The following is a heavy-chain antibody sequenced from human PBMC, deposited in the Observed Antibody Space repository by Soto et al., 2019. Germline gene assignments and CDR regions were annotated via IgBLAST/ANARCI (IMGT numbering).Heavy chain of an antibody. V-gene: IGHV4-30-4*01. D-gene: IGHD4-17*01. CDR3: ASGPTVLLRAGAFDI. Sequence: QVQLQESGPGLVKPSQTLSLTCTVSGGSISSGDYYWSWIRQPPGTGLEWIGYIYYSGSTYYNPSLKSRVTISVDTSKNQFSLKLSSVTAADTAVYYCASGPTVLLRAGAFDIWGQGTMVTVSS. J-gene: IGHJ3*02. CDR2: IYYSGST. CDR1: GGSISSGDYY.